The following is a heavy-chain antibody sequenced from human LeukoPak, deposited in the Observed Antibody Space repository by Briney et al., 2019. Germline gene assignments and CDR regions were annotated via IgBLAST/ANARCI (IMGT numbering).Heavy chain of an antibody. J-gene: IGHJ4*02. V-gene: IGHV4-4*07. Sequence: ASETLSLTCTVSGGSISSYYWSWIRQPAGKGLEWIGRIYTSGSTNYNPSLKSRVTMSVDTSKNQFSLKLSSVTAADTAVYYCARESIYCSSTSCYDPYYFDYWGQGTLVTVSS. D-gene: IGHD2-2*01. CDR1: GGSISSYY. CDR2: IYTSGST. CDR3: ARESIYCSSTSCYDPYYFDY.